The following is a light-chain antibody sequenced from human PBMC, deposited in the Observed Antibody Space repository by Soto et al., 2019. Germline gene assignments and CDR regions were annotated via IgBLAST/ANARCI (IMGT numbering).Light chain of an antibody. Sequence: QSVLTQPASVSGSPGQSITISCTGTSSDVGNYDLVSWYQQHPGKAPKLMIYEVSKRPSGVSNRFSGSRSGNTASLTFSGLQAEDEADYCCCSYAGSTPYVFGTGTKVTVL. V-gene: IGLV2-23*02. CDR3: CSYAGSTPYV. CDR1: SSDVGNYDL. CDR2: EVS. J-gene: IGLJ1*01.